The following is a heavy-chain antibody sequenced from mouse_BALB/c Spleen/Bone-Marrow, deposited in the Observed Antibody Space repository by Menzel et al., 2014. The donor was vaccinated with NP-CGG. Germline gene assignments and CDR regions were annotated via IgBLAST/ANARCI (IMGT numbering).Heavy chain of an antibody. J-gene: IGHJ2*01. Sequence: QVQLKQSGAELVKPGASVKLSCKASGYTFTSYDINWVRQRPEQGLGWIGWIFPGDGSTKYNEKFKGKASLTTDKSSSTAYMQLSRLTSEDSAVYFCARGGNYDYWGQGTTLTVSS. CDR1: GYTFTSYD. CDR2: IFPGDGST. CDR3: ARGGNYDY. D-gene: IGHD2-1*01. V-gene: IGHV1-85*01.